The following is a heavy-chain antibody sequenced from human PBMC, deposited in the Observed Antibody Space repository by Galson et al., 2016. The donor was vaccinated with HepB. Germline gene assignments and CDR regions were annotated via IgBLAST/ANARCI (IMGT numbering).Heavy chain of an antibody. CDR3: ARGEWGDVSSMFYFDY. J-gene: IGHJ4*02. Sequence: SLRLSCAASGSTFSTYSMNWVRQAPGKGLQWVSSISSISSYIYYADSVKGRFTISRDNAKNSLYLQMNSLRADDTAVYYCARGEWGDVSSMFYFDYWGQGTLVTVSS. V-gene: IGHV3-21*01. CDR1: GSTFSTYS. D-gene: IGHD3-16*02. CDR2: ISSISSYI.